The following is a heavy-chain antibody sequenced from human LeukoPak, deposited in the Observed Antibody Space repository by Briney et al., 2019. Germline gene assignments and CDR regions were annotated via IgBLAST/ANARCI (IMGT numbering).Heavy chain of an antibody. CDR2: ITPNTGGT. J-gene: IGHJ4*02. CDR1: GNTLTELS. D-gene: IGHD2-15*01. V-gene: IGHV1-2*02. Sequence: ASVKVSCKVSGNTLTELSMHWVRQAPGQGLEWMGWITPNTGGTNYAQKFQGRVTMTRDTSISTAYMELSRLTSDDTAVYYCASAVRFCRGGTCYPGYDYWGQGTLVTVSS. CDR3: ASAVRFCRGGTCYPGYDY.